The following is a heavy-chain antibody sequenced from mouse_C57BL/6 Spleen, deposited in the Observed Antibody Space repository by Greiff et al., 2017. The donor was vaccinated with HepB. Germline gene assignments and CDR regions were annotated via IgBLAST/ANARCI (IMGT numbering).Heavy chain of an antibody. CDR1: GFTFSDYG. Sequence: EVKLQESGGGLVQPGGSLKLSCAASGFTFSDYGMAWVRQAPRKGPEWVAFISNLAYSIYYADTVTGRFTISRENAKNTLYLEMSSLRSEDTAMYYCARPDYGSWYFDVWGTGTTVTVSS. D-gene: IGHD1-1*01. V-gene: IGHV5-15*01. CDR3: ARPDYGSWYFDV. J-gene: IGHJ1*03. CDR2: ISNLAYSI.